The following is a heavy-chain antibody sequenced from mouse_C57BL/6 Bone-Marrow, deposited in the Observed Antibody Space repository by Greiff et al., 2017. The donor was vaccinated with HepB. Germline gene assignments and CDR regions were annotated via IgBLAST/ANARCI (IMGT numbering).Heavy chain of an antibody. D-gene: IGHD1-1*01. CDR2: IHPNSGST. V-gene: IGHV1-64*01. J-gene: IGHJ3*01. CDR3: ARGGVRYYYSSSQFAY. Sequence: QVQLQQPGAELVKPGASVKLSCKASGYTFTSYWMHWVKQRPGQGLEWIGMIHPNSGSTNYNEKFKSKATLTVDKSSSTAYMQLSSLTSEDSAVYYCARGGVRYYYSSSQFAYWGQGTLVTVSA. CDR1: GYTFTSYW.